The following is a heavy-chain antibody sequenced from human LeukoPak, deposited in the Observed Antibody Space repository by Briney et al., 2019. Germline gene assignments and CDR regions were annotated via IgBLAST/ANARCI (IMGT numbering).Heavy chain of an antibody. CDR3: ARESRYYDFWSGQGVWFDP. V-gene: IGHV3-21*01. CDR2: ISSSSSYI. D-gene: IGHD3-3*01. CDR1: GFTFSSYS. Sequence: PGGSLRLSCAASGFTFSSYSMNWVRQAPGKGLEWVSSISSSSSYIYYADSVKGRFTISRDNAKNSLYLQMNSLRAEDTAVYYCARESRYYDFWSGQGVWFDPWGQGTLVTVSS. J-gene: IGHJ5*02.